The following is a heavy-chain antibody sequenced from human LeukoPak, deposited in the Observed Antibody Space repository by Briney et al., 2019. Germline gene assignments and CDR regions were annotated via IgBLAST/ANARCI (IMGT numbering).Heavy chain of an antibody. CDR2: INHSGST. V-gene: IGHV4-34*01. D-gene: IGHD1-26*01. CDR3: ARQRGQGSYWRIDY. CDR1: GGSFSGYY. Sequence: SETLSLTCAVYGGSFSGYYWSWIRQPPGKGLEWIGEINHSGSTNYNPSLQGRVTISVDTSKNQFSLKLSSVTAADTAVYYCARQRGQGSYWRIDYWGQGTLVTVSS. J-gene: IGHJ4*02.